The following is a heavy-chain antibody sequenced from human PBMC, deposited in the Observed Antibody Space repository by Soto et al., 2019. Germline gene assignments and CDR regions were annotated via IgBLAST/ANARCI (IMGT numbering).Heavy chain of an antibody. J-gene: IGHJ6*02. CDR2: IWYDGSNK. Sequence: QVQLVESGGGVVQPGRSLRLSCAASGFTFSSYGMHWVRQAPGKGLEWVAVIWYDGSNKYYADSVKGRFTISRDNSKHTLYLQMNSLRAEDTAVYYCARLQLLVGGYYYGLDVWGQGTTVTVSS. D-gene: IGHD6-19*01. CDR3: ARLQLLVGGYYYGLDV. V-gene: IGHV3-33*01. CDR1: GFTFSSYG.